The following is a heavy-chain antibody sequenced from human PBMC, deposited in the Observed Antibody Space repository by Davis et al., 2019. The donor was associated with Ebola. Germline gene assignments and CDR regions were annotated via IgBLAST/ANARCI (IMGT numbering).Heavy chain of an antibody. J-gene: IGHJ6*02. V-gene: IGHV2-26*01. CDR2: IFSNDEK. CDR1: GGSISSYYW. Sequence: ETLSLTCTVSGGSISSYYWSWIRQPPGKALEWLAHIFSNDEKSYSTSLKSRLTISKDTSKSQVVLTMTNMDPVDTATYYCALTRADNYYYYYGMDVWGQGTTVTVSS. CDR3: ALTRADNYYYYYGMDV.